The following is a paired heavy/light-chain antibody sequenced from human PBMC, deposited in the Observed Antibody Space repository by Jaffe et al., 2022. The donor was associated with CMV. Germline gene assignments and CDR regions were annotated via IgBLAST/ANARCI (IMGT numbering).Light chain of an antibody. Sequence: DIVMTQSPLSLSVTPGESASISCKSSQSLLGSKGYNHLDWYLQKPGKSPQLLIYLRSNRASGVPDRFSGSGSGTDFTLKISPVEAEDVGVYYCMQALQTPLTFGQGTKVEIK. J-gene: IGKJ1*01. CDR1: QSLLGSKGYNH. CDR2: LRS. CDR3: MQALQTPLT. V-gene: IGKV2-28*01.
Heavy chain of an antibody. J-gene: IGHJ3*02. CDR2: ISSNSGKM. V-gene: IGHV3-9*01. CDR1: GFTFDEYA. CDR3: AKDVGVGLPYGSFEAFDI. D-gene: IGHD2-8*01. Sequence: EVQLVESGGGLVQPGWSLRLSCVASGFTFDEYAMHWVRQAPGKGLEWVSGISSNSGKMDYADSVAGRSTISRDNAKKSLYLQMYSLRSEDTALYYCAKDVGVGLPYGSFEAFDIWGQGTLVTVSS.